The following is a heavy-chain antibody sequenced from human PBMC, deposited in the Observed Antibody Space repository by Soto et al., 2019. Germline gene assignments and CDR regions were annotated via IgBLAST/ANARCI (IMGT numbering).Heavy chain of an antibody. CDR3: ARGDYYDTNGPFSDAFDV. CDR2: IKPDGYQK. V-gene: IGHV3-7*04. D-gene: IGHD3-22*01. J-gene: IGHJ3*01. Sequence: EVQLVESGGGLVQPGGSLRLSCAASGFTFTTYWMSWVRQSPGKGLEWVANIKPDGYQKWYVDSVKGRFTISRDNAKNSLYLQMSGLRAEDTAVYYCARGDYYDTNGPFSDAFDVWGQGTMVTVSS. CDR1: GFTFTTYW.